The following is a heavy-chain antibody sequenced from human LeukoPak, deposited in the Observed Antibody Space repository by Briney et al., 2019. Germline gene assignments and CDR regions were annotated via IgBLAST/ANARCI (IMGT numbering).Heavy chain of an antibody. V-gene: IGHV1-2*06. CDR2: INPNSGGT. CDR1: GYTFTGYY. CDR3: ARAEEDYGDSVAFDV. J-gene: IGHJ3*01. Sequence: AASVKVSCKASGYTFTGYYMHWVRQAPGQGLEWMGRINPNSGGTNYAQKFQGRVTMTRDTSISTAYMELSRLRSDDTAVYYCARAEEDYGDSVAFDVWGQGTMVTVSS. D-gene: IGHD4-17*01.